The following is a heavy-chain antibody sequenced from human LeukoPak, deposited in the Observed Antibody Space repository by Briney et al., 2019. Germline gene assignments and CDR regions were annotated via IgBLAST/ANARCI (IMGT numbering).Heavy chain of an antibody. J-gene: IGHJ3*02. V-gene: IGHV4-4*07. CDR2: IYTSGST. Sequence: SETLSLTCTVSGGSISIYYWSWIRQPAGKGLEWIGRIYTSGSTNYNPSLKSRVTMSVDTSKNQYSLKLSSVTAADTAVYYCEIQYLDAFDIWGQGTMVTVSS. CDR3: EIQYLDAFDI. CDR1: GGSISIYY. D-gene: IGHD2-2*02.